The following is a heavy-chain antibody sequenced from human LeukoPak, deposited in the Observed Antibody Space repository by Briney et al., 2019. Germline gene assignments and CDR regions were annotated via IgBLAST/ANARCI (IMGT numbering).Heavy chain of an antibody. Sequence: GASVKVSCKVSGYTLTELSMHWVRQAPGKGLEWTGGFDPEDGETIYAQKFQGRVTMTEDTSTDTAYMELSSQRSEDTAVYYCATELPLPGSRLDAFDIWGQGTMVTVSS. J-gene: IGHJ3*02. V-gene: IGHV1-24*01. CDR2: FDPEDGET. CDR3: ATELPLPGSRLDAFDI. D-gene: IGHD6-6*01. CDR1: GYTLTELS.